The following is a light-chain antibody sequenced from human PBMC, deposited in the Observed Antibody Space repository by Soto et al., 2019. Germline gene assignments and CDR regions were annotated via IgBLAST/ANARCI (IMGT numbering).Light chain of an antibody. CDR3: QQRSNWRPAWT. CDR1: QSVGSY. J-gene: IGKJ1*01. Sequence: EIVFTQSPATLSLSPGERATLSCRASQSVGSYLAWYQQKPVQAPRLLIYDASNRATGSTARFSGSGSGTEFFLTISSRVPHDFAVVYCQQRSNWRPAWTFGQGTKVDIK. CDR2: DAS. V-gene: IGKV3-11*01.